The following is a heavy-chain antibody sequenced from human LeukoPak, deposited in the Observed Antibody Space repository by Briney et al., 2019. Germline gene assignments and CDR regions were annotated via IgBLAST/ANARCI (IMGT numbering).Heavy chain of an antibody. CDR2: IYYSGST. V-gene: IGHV4-59*01. D-gene: IGHD3-3*01. Sequence: PSETLSLTCTVSGGSISTYYWTWIRQSPVKGLEWIGYIYYSGSTNYNPSLKSRVTMSVDTSKNQFSLKLSSVTAADTAVYYCARHPRTNYDFWAGPFDLWGRGTLVTVSS. J-gene: IGHJ2*01. CDR3: ARHPRTNYDFWAGPFDL. CDR1: GGSISTYY.